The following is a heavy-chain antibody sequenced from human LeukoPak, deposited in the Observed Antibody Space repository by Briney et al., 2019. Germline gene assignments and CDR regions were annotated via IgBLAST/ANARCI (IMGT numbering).Heavy chain of an antibody. CDR1: GDTFIDYL. D-gene: IGHD4-23*01. V-gene: IGHV1-69*13. J-gene: IGHJ3*02. CDR3: AIPCDGGKFREAFGT. CDR2: IIPIFGTA. Sequence: SVTVSCKASGDTFIDYLRHWVRQAPGQGLEWMGGIIPIFGTANYAQKFQGRVTITADESTSTAYMELSSLRSEDTAVYYCAIPCDGGKFREAFGTCGEGKIVTVSS.